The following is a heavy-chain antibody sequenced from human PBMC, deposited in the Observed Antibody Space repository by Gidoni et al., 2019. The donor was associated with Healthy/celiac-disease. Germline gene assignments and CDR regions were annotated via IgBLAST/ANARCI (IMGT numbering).Heavy chain of an antibody. CDR2: MNPNSGNT. J-gene: IGHJ4*02. CDR1: GYTFTSYD. Sequence: VQLVQSGAEVKKPGASVKVSCTASGYTFTSYDNNWVRQATGQGLEWMGCMNPNSGNTGYAQKFQGRVTMTRNTSISTAYMELSSLRSEDTAVYYCARGLWPGSFGVVIHPFDYWGQGTLVTVSS. V-gene: IGHV1-8*01. D-gene: IGHD3-3*01. CDR3: ARGLWPGSFGVVIHPFDY.